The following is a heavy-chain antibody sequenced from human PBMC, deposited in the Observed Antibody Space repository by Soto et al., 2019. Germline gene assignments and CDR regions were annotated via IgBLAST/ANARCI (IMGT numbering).Heavy chain of an antibody. CDR1: GFTFSSYA. V-gene: IGHV3-30-3*01. J-gene: IGHJ6*02. CDR3: ARGRSGGYRYYCYYGMDV. CDR2: ISYDGSNK. Sequence: GGSLRLSCAASGFTFSSYAMHWVRQAPGKGLEWVAVISYDGSNKYYADSVKGRFTISRDNSKNTLYLQMNSLRAEDTAVYYCARGRSGGYRYYCYYGMDVWGQGTTVTVSS. D-gene: IGHD3-22*01.